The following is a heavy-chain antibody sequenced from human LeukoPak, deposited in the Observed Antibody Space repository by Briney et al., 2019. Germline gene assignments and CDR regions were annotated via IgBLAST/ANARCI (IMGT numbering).Heavy chain of an antibody. D-gene: IGHD5/OR15-5a*01. CDR2: IYYSGST. CDR3: ARARGSVDAFDY. CDR1: GGSISSYY. Sequence: SGTLSLTCTVSGGSISSYYWSWIRQPPGKGLEWIGYIYYSGSTNYNPSLKSRVTISVDTSENQFSLKLSSVTAADTAVYYCARARGSVDAFDYWGQGTLVTVSS. V-gene: IGHV4-59*01. J-gene: IGHJ4*02.